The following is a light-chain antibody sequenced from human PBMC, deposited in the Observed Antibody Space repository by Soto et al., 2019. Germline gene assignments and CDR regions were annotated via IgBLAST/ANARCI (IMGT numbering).Light chain of an antibody. CDR2: GAS. CDR3: QQTSNTPQT. J-gene: IGKJ4*01. Sequence: DIQMTQSPSSQSASVGDRVTITCRASQNIDIYLHWYQQKPGTAPKLLIYGASSLQSGVPSRFSGSGSGTDFTLTIRSLQPEDFATYYCQQTSNTPQTFGGGTKVDIK. CDR1: QNIDIY. V-gene: IGKV1-39*01.